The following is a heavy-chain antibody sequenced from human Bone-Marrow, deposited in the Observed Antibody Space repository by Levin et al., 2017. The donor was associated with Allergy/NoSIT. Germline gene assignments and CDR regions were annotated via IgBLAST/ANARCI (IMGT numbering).Heavy chain of an antibody. D-gene: IGHD3-10*01. V-gene: IGHV4-39*07. CDR1: GDSISSNSYF. CDR2: IYYGGSA. Sequence: SQTLSLTCTVSGDSISSNSYFWVWIRQPPGKALEWIGSIYYGGSAYYNPSLKSRVTISRDTSQNQFSLKLSSVTAADTAVYYCARARDGSGSYTWFDPWGQGALVTVSS. J-gene: IGHJ5*02. CDR3: ARARDGSGSYTWFDP.